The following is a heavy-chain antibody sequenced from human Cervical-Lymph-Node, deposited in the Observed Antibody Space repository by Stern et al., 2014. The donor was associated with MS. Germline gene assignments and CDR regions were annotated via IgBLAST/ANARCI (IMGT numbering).Heavy chain of an antibody. D-gene: IGHD5-18*01. CDR1: GFNFTNYA. CDR3: AKDRGYSYGYYYYGLDG. CDR2: ISGSGGAT. Sequence: VHLVESGGDLVLPGGSLRLSCAASGFNFTNYAMSWVRQAPGKGLEWISGISGSGGATYSADSVKGRFTLSRDNSKNTLFLEMNSLRGEDTAVYYCAKDRGYSYGYYYYGLDGWGQGTTVIVSS. J-gene: IGHJ6*02. V-gene: IGHV3-23*04.